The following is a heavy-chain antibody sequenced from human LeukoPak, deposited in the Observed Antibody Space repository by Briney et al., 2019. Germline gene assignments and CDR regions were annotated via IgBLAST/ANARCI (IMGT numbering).Heavy chain of an antibody. CDR1: GASFSSGDQY. V-gene: IGHV4-31*03. J-gene: IGHJ4*02. CDR2: LHPSGNL. D-gene: IGHD3-22*01. CDR3: SRGLDSRKLGY. Sequence: SETLSLTCTVSGASFSSGDQYWNWIRQSPGKGLEWIGSLHPSGNLYNNPSLESRVTMSVDTSKNQFSLNLNSVTAADTVVYFCSRGLDSRKLGYWGQGTLVTVSS.